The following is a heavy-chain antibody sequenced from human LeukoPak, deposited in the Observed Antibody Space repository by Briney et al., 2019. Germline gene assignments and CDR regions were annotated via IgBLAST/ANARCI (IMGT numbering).Heavy chain of an antibody. J-gene: IGHJ5*02. D-gene: IGHD2-15*01. V-gene: IGHV4-34*01. Sequence: SETLSLTCAVYGGSFSGYYWSWIRQPPGKGLEWIGEINHSGSTNYNPSLKSRVTISVDTSKNQFSLKLSSVTAADTAVYYCARAGYCSGGSCYRTGGWFDPWGQGTLVTVSS. CDR1: GGSFSGYY. CDR2: INHSGST. CDR3: ARAGYCSGGSCYRTGGWFDP.